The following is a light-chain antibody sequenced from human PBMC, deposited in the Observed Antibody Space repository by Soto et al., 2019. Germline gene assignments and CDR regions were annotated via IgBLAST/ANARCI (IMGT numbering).Light chain of an antibody. J-gene: IGKJ5*01. CDR2: DAS. Sequence: EIVLTQSPATLSLSPGERATLSCRASQFINNYLAWYQQKPGQAPRLLIYDASNRATGIPARFSGSGSGTDFTLTIGSLEPEDFAVYYCQQRSDWPTFGQGTRLEIK. CDR1: QFINNY. V-gene: IGKV3-11*01. CDR3: QQRSDWPT.